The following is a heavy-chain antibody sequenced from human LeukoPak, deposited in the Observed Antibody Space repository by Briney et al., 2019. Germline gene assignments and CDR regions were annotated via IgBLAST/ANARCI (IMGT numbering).Heavy chain of an antibody. D-gene: IGHD5-18*01. J-gene: IGHJ5*02. Sequence: GGSLRLSCAASGFTFSSYAMSWVRQAPGKGLEWVSAISGSGGSTYYADSVKGRFTISRDNSKNTLYLQMNSLRAEDTAVYYYAKDPGGYSYGYGFDPWGQGTLVIVSS. CDR3: AKDPGGYSYGYGFDP. CDR1: GFTFSSYA. V-gene: IGHV3-23*01. CDR2: ISGSGGST.